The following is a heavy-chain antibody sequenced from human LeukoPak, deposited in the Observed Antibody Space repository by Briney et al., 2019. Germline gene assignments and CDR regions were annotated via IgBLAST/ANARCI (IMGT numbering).Heavy chain of an antibody. V-gene: IGHV4-59*01. CDR1: GGSISSYY. CDR2: VYYSGST. CDR3: ARADSWSGNYRLFNY. Sequence: PSETLSLTCTVSGGSISSYYWSWLRQPPGKGLEWIGYVYYSGSTSYNPSLKSRVTISVDTSKKQFSLNLRSVTAADTAVYYCARADSWSGNYRLFNYWGQGTLATVSS. J-gene: IGHJ4*02. D-gene: IGHD3-3*01.